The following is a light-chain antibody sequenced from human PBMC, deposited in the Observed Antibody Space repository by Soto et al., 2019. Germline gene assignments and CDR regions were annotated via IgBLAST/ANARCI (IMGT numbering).Light chain of an antibody. CDR1: QSVTNKY. Sequence: EVVLTQSPGTLSLSPGERATLSCRASQSVTNKYLAWYQQKPGQAPRLPLFGSSDRATGIPDRFSGSGSGTDFTVTISRLEPEDFAVYYFQQYGSSPPYTFVQGTKLEI. CDR3: QQYGSSPPYT. V-gene: IGKV3-20*01. J-gene: IGKJ2*01. CDR2: GSS.